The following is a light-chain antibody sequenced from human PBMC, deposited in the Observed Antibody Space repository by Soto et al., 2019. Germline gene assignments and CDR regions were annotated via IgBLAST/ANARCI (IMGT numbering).Light chain of an antibody. J-gene: IGKJ5*01. CDR1: QGISSA. V-gene: IGKV1D-13*01. CDR2: GAS. Sequence: AIQLTQSPSSLSASIGDRVTITCRASQGISSALAWYQKKPGKAPSLLIYGASTLESGVPSSFRGSVSETDFPLTISSLQPEDFASYYCHHFNDYPPTFGQGTRLEI. CDR3: HHFNDYPPT.